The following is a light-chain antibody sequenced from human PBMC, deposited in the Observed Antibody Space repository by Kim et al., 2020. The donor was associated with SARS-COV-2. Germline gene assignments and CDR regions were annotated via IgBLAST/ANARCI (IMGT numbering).Light chain of an antibody. J-gene: IGKJ4*01. V-gene: IGKV3-15*01. CDR3: QQYDNWPLT. CDR1: QSLSSN. CDR2: GAS. Sequence: LSPGERATLSCRSSQSLSSNLAWYQQKPGQAPRLRVYGASTRATGIPARFSGSESGTEFTLTISSLQSEDFAVYYCQQYDNWPLTFGGGTKVDIK.